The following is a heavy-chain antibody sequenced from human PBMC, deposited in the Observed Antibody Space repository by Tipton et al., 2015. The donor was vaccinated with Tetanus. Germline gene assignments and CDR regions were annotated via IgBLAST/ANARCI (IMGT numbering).Heavy chain of an antibody. CDR1: GFTFNGYG. CDR3: AREASLEWLGPFYS. V-gene: IGHV3-33*01. CDR2: VWYDGSRQ. Sequence: SLRLSCAASGFTFNGYGMHWVRQAPGKGLEWLALVWYDGSRQYYADSVKGRFTISRDNSKNTVDLQMNNLRDEDTAVYYWAREASLEWLGPFYSWGQGTLVAFSS. J-gene: IGHJ4*02. D-gene: IGHD3-3*02.